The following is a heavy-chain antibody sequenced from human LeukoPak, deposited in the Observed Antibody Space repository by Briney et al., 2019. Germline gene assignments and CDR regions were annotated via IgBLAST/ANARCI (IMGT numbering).Heavy chain of an antibody. CDR2: IYPGDSDT. CDR3: ARRARGSSTSSGQYYFDY. V-gene: IGHV5-51*01. J-gene: IGHJ4*02. D-gene: IGHD2-2*01. Sequence: GESLKISCKGSGYSFTSYWIGWVRQMPGKGLEWMGIIYPGDSDTRYSPSFQGQVTISADKSISTAYLQWSSLKASDTAMYYCARRARGSSTSSGQYYFDYWGQGTLVTVPS. CDR1: GYSFTSYW.